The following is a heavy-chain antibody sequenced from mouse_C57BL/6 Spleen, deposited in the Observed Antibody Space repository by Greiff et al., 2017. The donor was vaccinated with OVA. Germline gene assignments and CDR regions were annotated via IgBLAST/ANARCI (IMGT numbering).Heavy chain of an antibody. CDR2: SRTNANDYNT. V-gene: IGHV7-1*01. D-gene: IGHD4-1*01. CDR3: ARDISGTGAMDY. J-gene: IGHJ4*01. Sequence: EVKLMEPGGGLVQSGRSLRLSCATSGFTFSDFYMEWVRQAPGTGLEWIAASRTNANDYNTEYSASVKGRFIVSRDTSPSILYLQMNALRAEDTAIYYGARDISGTGAMDYWGQGTSVTVSA. CDR1: GFTFSDFY.